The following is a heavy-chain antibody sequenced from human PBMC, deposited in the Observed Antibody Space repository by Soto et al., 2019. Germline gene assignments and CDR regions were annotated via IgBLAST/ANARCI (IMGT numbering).Heavy chain of an antibody. D-gene: IGHD6-19*01. CDR2: ISASGSTT. J-gene: IGHJ4*02. CDR1: GFTFSSYA. Sequence: GGSLRLSCAASGFTFSSYAMSWVRQAPGKGLEWVSAISASGSTTYYSDSVKGRFTISRGNSKNILYLQMNSLRAEDTAVYYWAKDRKSGSGWYWDSWGQGTLVTVS. V-gene: IGHV3-23*01. CDR3: AKDRKSGSGWYWDS.